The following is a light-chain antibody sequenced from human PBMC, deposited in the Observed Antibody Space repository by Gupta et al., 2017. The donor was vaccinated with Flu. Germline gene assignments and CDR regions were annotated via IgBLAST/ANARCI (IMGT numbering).Light chain of an antibody. CDR2: VNRDGSH. CDR3: QTWGTGIGV. Sequence: AKLRCTLSSGHSSYAIAWHQQQPEKGPGYLMKVNRDGSHSKGDGIPDRFSGSSSGSARYLTISSLQSEDEADDYCQTWGTGIGVFGGGSKLPGL. J-gene: IGLJ2*01. V-gene: IGLV4-69*01. CDR1: SGHSSYA.